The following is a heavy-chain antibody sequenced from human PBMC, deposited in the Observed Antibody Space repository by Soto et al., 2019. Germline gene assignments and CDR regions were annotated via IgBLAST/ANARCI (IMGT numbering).Heavy chain of an antibody. V-gene: IGHV1-18*04. Sequence: QVQLVQSGPEVKSPGASVRVSCNASGYKFNTFGISWVRQAPGQGLGWLGRISDHNGHTNYAQKFQARLTMTTDTSTSTAYKESTSLISDDTVEYYCARDHDFGSGYWPLGYWGQGTLVTVSS. D-gene: IGHD3-3*01. CDR1: GYKFNTFG. CDR2: ISDHNGHT. J-gene: IGHJ4*02. CDR3: ARDHDFGSGYWPLGY.